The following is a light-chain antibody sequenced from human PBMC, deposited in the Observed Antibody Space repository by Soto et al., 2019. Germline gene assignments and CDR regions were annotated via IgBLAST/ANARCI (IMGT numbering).Light chain of an antibody. CDR1: QSVSSN. CDR2: GAS. Sequence: EIVMTQSPATLSVSPGERATLSCRASQSVSSNLAWYQQKPGQAPRLLIYGASTRATGIPARFSGSGSGTEFTLTISSLQPEDFATYYCQQASSCLSGTFGQGTRLEIK. J-gene: IGKJ5*01. V-gene: IGKV3-15*01. CDR3: QQASSCLSGT.